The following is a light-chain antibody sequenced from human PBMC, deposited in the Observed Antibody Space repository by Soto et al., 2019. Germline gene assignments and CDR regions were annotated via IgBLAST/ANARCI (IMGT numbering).Light chain of an antibody. CDR1: QSVLYSSNNKNY. CDR3: QQYYNTPPYT. Sequence: DIVMTQSPDSLAVSLGERATINCKSSQSVLYSSNNKNYLAWYQQKPGQPPKLLIYWASTRESGVPDRFSGSGSRTDFTLTISSLQAEDVAGYFCQQYYNTPPYTFCQGIKLEIK. CDR2: WAS. J-gene: IGKJ2*01. V-gene: IGKV4-1*01.